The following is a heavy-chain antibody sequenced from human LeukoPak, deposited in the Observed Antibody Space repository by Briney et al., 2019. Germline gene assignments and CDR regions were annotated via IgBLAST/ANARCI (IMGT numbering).Heavy chain of an antibody. CDR3: AREIVGGFNPGAY. V-gene: IGHV4-4*02. D-gene: IGHD1-14*01. J-gene: IGHJ4*02. CDR2: IHRSGST. CDR1: LDSTTSNF. Sequence: PSETLSLTCTVSLDSTTSNFWSWVRQPPGKGLEWIGEIHRSGSTNYNPSLQSRVTISIDRSKSQIALELSSVTAADTAVYYCAREIVGGFNPGAYWCQGTLVTVSS.